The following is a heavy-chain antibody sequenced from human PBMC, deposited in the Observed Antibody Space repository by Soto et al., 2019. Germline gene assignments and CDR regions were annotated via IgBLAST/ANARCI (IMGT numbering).Heavy chain of an antibody. CDR3: ARLTITMIVVGNAFDI. V-gene: IGHV5-10-1*01. D-gene: IGHD3-22*01. Sequence: GESLKISCKGSGYSFAGYWITWVRQKPGKGLEWMGRIDPSDSQTYYSPSFRGHVTISADKSISTAYLQWSSLKASDTAMYYCARLTITMIVVGNAFDIWGQGTMVTVSS. J-gene: IGHJ3*02. CDR1: GYSFAGYW. CDR2: IDPSDSQT.